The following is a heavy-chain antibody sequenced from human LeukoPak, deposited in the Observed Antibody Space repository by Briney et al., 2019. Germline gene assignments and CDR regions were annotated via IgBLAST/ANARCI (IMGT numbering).Heavy chain of an antibody. CDR1: GFTFSDYY. D-gene: IGHD3-22*01. J-gene: IGHJ4*02. CDR3: ARDAIDSSGFDFDY. CDR2: ISTSAGTI. Sequence: KSGESRRLSCAASGFTFSDYYMTWIRQAPGKGLEWISYISTSAGTIYYADSVKGRFTISRDNAKNSLYLQMNSLRAEDTAVYYCARDAIDSSGFDFDYWGQGTLVTVSS. V-gene: IGHV3-11*01.